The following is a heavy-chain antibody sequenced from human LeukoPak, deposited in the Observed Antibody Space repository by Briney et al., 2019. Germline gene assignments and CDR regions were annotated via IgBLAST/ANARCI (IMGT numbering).Heavy chain of an antibody. Sequence: GGSLRLSCAASGFTFSGYGMSWVRQAPGKGLEWVSGISGSGGSTYYADSVKGRFTISRDNSKNTLYLQMNSLRAEDTAVYYCARGPSGYHNTGGQGTLVTVSS. D-gene: IGHD5-12*01. V-gene: IGHV3-23*01. CDR3: ARGPSGYHNT. J-gene: IGHJ4*02. CDR2: ISGSGGST. CDR1: GFTFSGYG.